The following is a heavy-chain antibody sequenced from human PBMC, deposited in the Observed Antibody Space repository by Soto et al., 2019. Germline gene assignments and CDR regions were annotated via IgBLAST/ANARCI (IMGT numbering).Heavy chain of an antibody. V-gene: IGHV1-46*01. D-gene: IGHD2-15*01. CDR1: GYTFTSYY. Sequence: QVQLVQSGAEVKKPGASVKVSCKASGYTFTSYYMHWVRQAPGQGLEWMGIIDPSGGGTSYAQKCPGRLTMTRDTSTSTVDMEPSSLRSEDTAVYYGARDRVDCSGGNCWRSVEDTWGQGTLVTVSS. CDR2: IDPSGGGT. J-gene: IGHJ5*02. CDR3: ARDRVDCSGGNCWRSVEDT.